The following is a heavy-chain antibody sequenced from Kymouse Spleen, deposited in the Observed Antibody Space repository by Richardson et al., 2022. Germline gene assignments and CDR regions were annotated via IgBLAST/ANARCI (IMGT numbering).Heavy chain of an antibody. J-gene: IGHJ4*02. CDR1: GGSFSGYY. CDR3: ARGYVDIVRSLFDY. D-gene: IGHD5-12*01. CDR2: INHSGST. Sequence: QVQLQQWGAGLLKPSETLSLTCAVYGGSFSGYYWSWIRQPPGKGLEWIGEINHSGSTNYNPSLKSRVTISVDTSKNQFSLKLSSVTAADTAVYYCARGYVDIVRSLFDYWGQGTLVTVSS. V-gene: IGHV4-34*01.